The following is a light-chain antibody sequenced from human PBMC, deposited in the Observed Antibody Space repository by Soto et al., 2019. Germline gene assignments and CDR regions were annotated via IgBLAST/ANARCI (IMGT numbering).Light chain of an antibody. CDR3: CSYAGTTTYV. J-gene: IGLJ1*01. Sequence: QSALTQPASVSGSPGQSITISCTGTRSDVGSYNLVSWYQQHPGKAPKLMIYEVSERPSGVSNRLSGSKSGNTASLTISGLQAEDEADYYCCSYAGTTTYVFGTGTKLTVL. CDR1: RSDVGSYNL. CDR2: EVS. V-gene: IGLV2-23*02.